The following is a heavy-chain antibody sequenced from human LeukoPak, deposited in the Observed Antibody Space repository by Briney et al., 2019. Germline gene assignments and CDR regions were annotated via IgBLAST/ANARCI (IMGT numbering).Heavy chain of an antibody. J-gene: IGHJ5*02. V-gene: IGHV4-59*02. CDR2: IHHSGNS. Sequence: SETLSLTCTVSGSSVTDYYWSWIRQSPGKGLEWISYIHHSGNSDYNPSLRSRVTTSLDTSKSQFSPNLISVTAADTAVYYCTRGHWGLQSWSQGTLVTVSS. CDR1: GSSVTDYY. CDR3: TRGHWGLQS. D-gene: IGHD7-27*01.